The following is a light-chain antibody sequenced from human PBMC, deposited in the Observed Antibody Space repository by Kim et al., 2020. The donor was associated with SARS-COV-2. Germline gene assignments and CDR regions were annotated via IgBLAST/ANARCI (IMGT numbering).Light chain of an antibody. Sequence: GDRVTITCRASQTISSRMAWYQQKPGKAPTLLIYEASSLETGVPSRFSGSRSGTEFTLTISSLQPDDFATYYCQQYNDYSATFGQGTKLEI. J-gene: IGKJ2*01. CDR1: QTISSR. CDR2: EAS. V-gene: IGKV1-5*03. CDR3: QQYNDYSAT.